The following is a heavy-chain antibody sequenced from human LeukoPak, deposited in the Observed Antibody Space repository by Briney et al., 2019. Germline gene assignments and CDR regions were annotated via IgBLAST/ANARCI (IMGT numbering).Heavy chain of an antibody. V-gene: IGHV3-7*03. CDR2: IIPGGYDK. J-gene: IGHJ4*02. Sequence: GGSLRLSCVASGHIFSGHRMTWVRQAPGEGLKGVGNIIPGGYDKFYVDSVEGRFTMSRDNARNSLYLQMDSLRAEDTAVYYCARLKGTTSVFDYWGQGTLVTVSS. D-gene: IGHD4-17*01. CDR1: GHIFSGHR. CDR3: ARLKGTTSVFDY.